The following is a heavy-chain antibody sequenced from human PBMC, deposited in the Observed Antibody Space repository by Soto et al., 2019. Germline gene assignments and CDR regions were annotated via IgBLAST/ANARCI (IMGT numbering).Heavy chain of an antibody. CDR2: IYSGGST. V-gene: IGHV3-53*02. CDR1: GFTVSSNY. J-gene: IGHJ4*02. CDR3: AREAPPKPLDY. Sequence: EVQLVETGGGLIQPGGSLRLSCAASGFTVSSNYMNWVRQAPGKGLEWVSVIYSGGSTDYADSVKGRFTISRDNSKNTLDLQMNSLRAEDTAVYYCAREAPPKPLDYWGQGTLVTVSS.